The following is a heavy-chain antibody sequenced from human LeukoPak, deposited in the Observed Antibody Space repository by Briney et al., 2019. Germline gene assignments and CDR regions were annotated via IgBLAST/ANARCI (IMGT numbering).Heavy chain of an antibody. J-gene: IGHJ4*02. CDR2: INSDGSTT. D-gene: IGHD1-26*01. V-gene: IGHV3-74*01. CDR3: ARVAVGAWY. CDR1: GYTFSSYW. Sequence: GGSLRLSCAASGYTFSSYWMHWVRQAPGKGLVWVSRINSDGSTTSYADSVKGRFTISRDNVKNTLYLQMNSLRAEDTAVYYCARVAVGAWYWGQGTLVTVSS.